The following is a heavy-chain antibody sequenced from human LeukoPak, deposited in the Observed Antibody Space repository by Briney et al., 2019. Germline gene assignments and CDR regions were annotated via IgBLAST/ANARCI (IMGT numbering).Heavy chain of an antibody. CDR3: AKDGGDFWSGFPNDY. V-gene: IGHV3-66*02. CDR2: IYSGGST. Sequence: GGSLRLSCAASGFTVSSNYMSWVRQAPGKGLEWVSVIYSGGSTYYADSVKGRFTISRDNSKNTLYLQMNSLRAEDTAVYYCAKDGGDFWSGFPNDYWGQGTLVTVSS. CDR1: GFTVSSNY. D-gene: IGHD3-3*01. J-gene: IGHJ4*02.